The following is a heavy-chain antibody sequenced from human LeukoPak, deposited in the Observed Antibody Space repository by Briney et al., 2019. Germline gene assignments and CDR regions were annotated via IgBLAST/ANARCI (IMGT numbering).Heavy chain of an antibody. J-gene: IGHJ6*03. CDR1: GGSISSYY. D-gene: IGHD2-2*01. CDR2: IYYSGST. CDR3: ARVSGVPARGYYYYYMDV. V-gene: IGHV4-59*01. Sequence: PSETLSLTCTVSGGSISSYYWSWIRQPPGKGLEWIGYIYYSGSTNYNPSLKSRVTISVDTSKNQFSLKLSSVTAADTAVYYCARVSGVPARGYYYYYMDVWGKGTTVTVSS.